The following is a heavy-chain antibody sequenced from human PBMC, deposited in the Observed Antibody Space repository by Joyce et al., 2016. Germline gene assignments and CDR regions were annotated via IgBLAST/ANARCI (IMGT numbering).Heavy chain of an antibody. D-gene: IGHD6-13*01. Sequence: QEQLEESGGGVVQPGTSLRLSCTASGSIFSGYAMNWVRQAPCKGLEWLAIISYDGPNKFYADAVRGRFTISRDNYKNTLFLQMNSLTIEDAGVYYCARRSGIPAGRRPGAFDMWGQGTVVTVSS. V-gene: IGHV3-30*04. CDR3: ARRSGIPAGRRPGAFDM. J-gene: IGHJ3*02. CDR2: ISYDGPNK. CDR1: GSIFSGYA.